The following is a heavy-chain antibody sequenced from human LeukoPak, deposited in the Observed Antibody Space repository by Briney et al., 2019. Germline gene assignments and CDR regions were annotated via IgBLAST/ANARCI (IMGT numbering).Heavy chain of an antibody. CDR1: GYTFTSYG. CDR2: ISAYNGNT. D-gene: IGHD2-15*01. J-gene: IGHJ3*02. Sequence: ASVTLSCKASGYTFTSYGISWVRQAPGQGLEWMGWISAYNGNTNFAQKLQGRITMTTDTSTSTAYMELRSLRSDDTAVYYCVRSGYCYGGTCHSGAFDIWGQGTVVTVSS. CDR3: VRSGYCYGGTCHSGAFDI. V-gene: IGHV1-18*01.